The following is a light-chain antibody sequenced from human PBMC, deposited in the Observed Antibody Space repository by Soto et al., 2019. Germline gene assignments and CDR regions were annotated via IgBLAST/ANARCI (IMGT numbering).Light chain of an antibody. CDR3: QQYGSSPPSIT. CDR2: GAS. Sequence: EIVLTQSPGALSLSPGERATLCCRASQSVSSSYLSWYQQKPGQAPRLLIYGASSRATGIPDRFSGSGSGTDFTLTISRLEPEDFAVYYCQQYGSSPPSITFGQGTRLEIK. J-gene: IGKJ5*01. V-gene: IGKV3-20*01. CDR1: QSVSSSY.